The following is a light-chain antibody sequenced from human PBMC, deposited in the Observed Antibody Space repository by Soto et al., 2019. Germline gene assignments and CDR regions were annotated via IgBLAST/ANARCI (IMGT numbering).Light chain of an antibody. CDR2: GAS. J-gene: IGKJ1*01. V-gene: IGKV3-15*01. CDR3: QHYNNWPPWT. Sequence: EIVMTHSPVTLSGSPGERATLSFRASQNVGNNLVWYQQKPGQAPRLLIYGASIRATGIPARFSGSGSGTEFTLTISTLQSEDFAIYYCQHYNNWPPWTFGQGTKVDIK. CDR1: QNVGNN.